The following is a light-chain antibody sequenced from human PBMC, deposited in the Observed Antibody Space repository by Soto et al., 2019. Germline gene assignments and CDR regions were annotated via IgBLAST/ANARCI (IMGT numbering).Light chain of an antibody. J-gene: IGKJ4*01. CDR2: DAS. Sequence: EIVCTQSPATLSLSPGEGATLSCRASQSVSSYLAWYQQKPGQAPRLLIYDASNRATGIPARFSGSGSGTDFTLTINSLQSEDFAVYYCQPYNNWPLTFGGGTKVDIK. CDR3: QPYNNWPLT. CDR1: QSVSSY. V-gene: IGKV3-11*01.